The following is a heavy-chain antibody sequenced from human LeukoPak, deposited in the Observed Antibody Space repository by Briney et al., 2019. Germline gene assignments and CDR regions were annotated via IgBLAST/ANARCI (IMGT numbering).Heavy chain of an antibody. J-gene: IGHJ4*02. V-gene: IGHV3-21*01. D-gene: IGHD2-2*01. CDR1: GFTFINYS. CDR3: ARIGYSSSCTDY. CDR2: ISTNSAFI. Sequence: GGSLRLSCTASGFTFINYSMNWVRQAPGKGLEWVSSISTNSAFIYYADSVRGRFTISRDNAKNSVFLQMNSLRAGDTGIYYCARIGYSSSCTDYWGQGTLVTVSS.